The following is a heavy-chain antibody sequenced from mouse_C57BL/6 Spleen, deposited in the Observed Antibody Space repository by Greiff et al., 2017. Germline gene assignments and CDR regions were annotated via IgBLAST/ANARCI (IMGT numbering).Heavy chain of an antibody. CDR2: IYPGSGST. V-gene: IGHV1-55*01. CDR3: ARDGYDEAWFAY. CDR1: GYTFTSYW. D-gene: IGHD2-2*01. J-gene: IGHJ3*01. Sequence: QVQLKQPGAELVKPGASVKMSCKASGYTFTSYWITWVKQRPGQGLEWIGDIYPGSGSTNYNEKFKSKATLTVDTSSSTAYMQLSSLTSEDSAVYYCARDGYDEAWFAYWGQGTLVTVSA.